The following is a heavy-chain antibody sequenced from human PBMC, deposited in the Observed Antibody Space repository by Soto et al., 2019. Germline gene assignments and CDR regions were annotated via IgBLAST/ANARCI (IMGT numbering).Heavy chain of an antibody. J-gene: IGHJ4*02. Sequence: GGSLRLSCGASGFAFRSHWMSWVRQAPGKGLEWVANINQDGSQKYYVDSVKGRFTISRDNAKNSLSLQMNGLRVEDTAMYYCGRSISGWSRFDFWGQGILVTVSS. CDR2: INQDGSQK. CDR1: GFAFRSHW. V-gene: IGHV3-7*01. D-gene: IGHD6-19*01. CDR3: GRSISGWSRFDF.